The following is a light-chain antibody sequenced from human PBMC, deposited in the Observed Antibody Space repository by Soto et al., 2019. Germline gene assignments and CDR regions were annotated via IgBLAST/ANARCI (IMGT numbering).Light chain of an antibody. CDR3: QQRTNWPLT. J-gene: IGKJ4*01. Sequence: EILLTQSPATLSLSPGERATLSCRASQSVSSYLAWYQQKPGQAPRLLIYDASNRATGIPARFSGSGSGTDFTLTISSLEAEDFAVYYCQQRTNWPLTFGGGTKVEI. CDR1: QSVSSY. CDR2: DAS. V-gene: IGKV3-11*01.